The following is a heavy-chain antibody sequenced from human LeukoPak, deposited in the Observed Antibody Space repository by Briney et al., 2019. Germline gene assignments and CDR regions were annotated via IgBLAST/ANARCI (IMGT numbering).Heavy chain of an antibody. J-gene: IGHJ6*02. D-gene: IGHD2-2*02. CDR3: AKDIRTSCYRLGCYYYGMDV. Sequence: GGSLRLSCAASGFTFSSYGMHWVRQAPGKGLEWVAVISYDGSNKYYADSVKGRFTISRDNSKNTLYLQMNSLRAEDTAVYYCAKDIRTSCYRLGCYYYGMDVWGQGTTVTVSS. CDR1: GFTFSSYG. V-gene: IGHV3-30*18. CDR2: ISYDGSNK.